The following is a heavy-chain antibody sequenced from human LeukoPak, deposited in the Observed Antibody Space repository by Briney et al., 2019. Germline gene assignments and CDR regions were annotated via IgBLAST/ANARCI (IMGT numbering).Heavy chain of an antibody. J-gene: IGHJ4*02. Sequence: GGSLRLSCAASGLTFNNAWMNWVRQAPGKGLEWVGRIKSKTDGETTDYGAPVKGRFSISRDDPKNTLYLQMNSLKTEDTAVYYCTTDYLGRDWGQGTLVTVSS. CDR3: TTDYLGRD. CDR1: GLTFNNAW. D-gene: IGHD2/OR15-2a*01. CDR2: IKSKTDGETT. V-gene: IGHV3-15*01.